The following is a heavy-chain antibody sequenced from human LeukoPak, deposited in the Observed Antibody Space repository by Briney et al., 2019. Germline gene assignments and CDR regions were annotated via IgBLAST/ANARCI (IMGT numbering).Heavy chain of an antibody. CDR1: GGSINSSY. CDR2: IYYSGNT. J-gene: IGHJ4*02. Sequence: PSETPSLTCTVSGGSINSSYWSWIRQPPGKGLEWIGYIYYSGNTNYNPSLKSRVTISVDTSKNQFSLKLTSVTAADTAVYYCARASRGHDYWGQGTLVTVSS. CDR3: ARASRGHDY. V-gene: IGHV4-59*01. D-gene: IGHD3-10*01.